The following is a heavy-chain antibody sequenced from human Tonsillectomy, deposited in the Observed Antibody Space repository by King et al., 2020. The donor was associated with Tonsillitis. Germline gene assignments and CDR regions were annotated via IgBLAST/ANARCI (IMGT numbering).Heavy chain of an antibody. CDR1: GFTFSSYG. V-gene: IGHV3-30*18. J-gene: IGHJ4*02. D-gene: IGHD7-27*01. CDR3: AKDGGLNWGGANGGGYYFDY. CDR2: ISYDGTIK. Sequence: VQLVESGGGVVQPGRSLRLSCAASGFTFSSYGMHWVRQAPGKGLEWVAVISYDGTIKYYADSVKGRFTISRDNSKNTLYLQMNSLRAEDTAVYYCAKDGGLNWGGANGGGYYFDYWGQGTLVTVSS.